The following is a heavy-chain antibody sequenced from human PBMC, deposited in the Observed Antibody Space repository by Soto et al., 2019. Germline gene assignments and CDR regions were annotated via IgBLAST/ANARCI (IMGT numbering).Heavy chain of an antibody. CDR2: IYYSGST. V-gene: IGHV4-59*01. J-gene: IGHJ6*03. Sequence: SETLSLTCTVSGGSISSYYWSWIRQPPGKGLEWIGYIYYSGSTNYNPSLKSRVTISVDTSKNQFSLKLSSVTAADTAVYYCARGGYSYGYIYYYYMDVWGKGTTVTVSS. CDR3: ARGGYSYGYIYYYYMDV. D-gene: IGHD5-18*01. CDR1: GGSISSYY.